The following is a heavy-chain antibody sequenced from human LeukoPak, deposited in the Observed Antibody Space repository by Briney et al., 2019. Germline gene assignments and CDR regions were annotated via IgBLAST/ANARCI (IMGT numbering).Heavy chain of an antibody. CDR1: GFPFSTYW. D-gene: IGHD5-18*01. CDR2: ISPAGSFT. J-gene: IGHJ4*02. V-gene: IGHV3-74*01. Sequence: GGSPGPSLSASGFPFSTYWMHLGRPAPGQGLVWVSRISPAGSFTDHADFVQGRFTISRDDAKNTLFLQMHCLRGEDTGVYYCASGLYSYGWGYWGQGTLATVSS. CDR3: ASGLYSYGWGY.